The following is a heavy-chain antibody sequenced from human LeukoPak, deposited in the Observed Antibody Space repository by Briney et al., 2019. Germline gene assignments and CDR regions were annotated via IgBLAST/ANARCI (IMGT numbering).Heavy chain of an antibody. CDR3: ASAPYSSSWYRGDYYFDS. V-gene: IGHV1-18*01. J-gene: IGHJ4*02. Sequence: ASVKVSCKASGYTFTNYGISWVRQAPGQGLEWMGWISAYNGNTNYAQKLQGRVTMTTDTSTSTAYMELRSLRSDDTAVFYCASAPYSSSWYRGDYYFDSWGQGTLVTVSS. D-gene: IGHD6-13*01. CDR1: GYTFTNYG. CDR2: ISAYNGNT.